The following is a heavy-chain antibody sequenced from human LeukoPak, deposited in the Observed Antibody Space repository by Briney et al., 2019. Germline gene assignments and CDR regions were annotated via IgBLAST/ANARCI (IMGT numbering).Heavy chain of an antibody. D-gene: IGHD4-17*01. CDR2: IKQDGSEK. J-gene: IGHJ4*02. CDR1: GFTFSSYR. Sequence: GGSLRLSCAASGFTFSSYRMSWVRQAPGKGLEWVANIKQDGSEKYYVDSVKGRFTISRDNAKNSLYLQMNSLRAEDTAVYYCAVSEGGDYGDYELYWGQGTLVTVSS. CDR3: AVSEGGDYGDYELY. V-gene: IGHV3-7*01.